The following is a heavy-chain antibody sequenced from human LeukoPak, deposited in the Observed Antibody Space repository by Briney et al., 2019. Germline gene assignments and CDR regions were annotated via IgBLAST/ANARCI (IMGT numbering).Heavy chain of an antibody. Sequence: SETLSLTCTVSGGSISSYYWSWIRQPPGKGLEWIGYIYYSGSTNYNPSLKSRVTISVDTSKNQFSLKLSSVTAADTAVYYRASLGGSATPRAYGMDVWGQGTTVTVSS. CDR1: GGSISSYY. V-gene: IGHV4-59*01. J-gene: IGHJ6*02. CDR3: ASLGGSATPRAYGMDV. CDR2: IYYSGST. D-gene: IGHD3-10*01.